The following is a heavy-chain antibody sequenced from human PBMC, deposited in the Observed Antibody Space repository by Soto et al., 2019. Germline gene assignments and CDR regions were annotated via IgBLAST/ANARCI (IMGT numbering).Heavy chain of an antibody. Sequence: GASVKVSCKASGGTFSSYTISWVRQAPGQGLEWMGRIIPILGIANYAQKFQGRVTITADKSTSTAYMELSSLRSEDTAVYYCARDMWLRSPLDYCGQGTLVTVSS. CDR2: IIPILGIA. V-gene: IGHV1-69*04. CDR3: ARDMWLRSPLDY. J-gene: IGHJ4*02. D-gene: IGHD5-12*01. CDR1: GGTFSSYT.